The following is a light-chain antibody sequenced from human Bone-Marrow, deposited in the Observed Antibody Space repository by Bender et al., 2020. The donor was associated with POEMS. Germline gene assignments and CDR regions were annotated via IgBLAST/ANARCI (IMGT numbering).Light chain of an antibody. CDR2: GDN. V-gene: IGLV1-44*01. J-gene: IGLJ3*02. Sequence: QSVLTQPPSTSGTPGQRVTISCSGSTSNIGTNSVNWYQQLPGTAPKLLIYGDNQRPSGVPDRFSGSKSGTSASLAISGLQSEDEGDYYCQSYDNSLGGWVFGGGTKLTVL. CDR3: QSYDNSLGGWV. CDR1: TSNIGTNS.